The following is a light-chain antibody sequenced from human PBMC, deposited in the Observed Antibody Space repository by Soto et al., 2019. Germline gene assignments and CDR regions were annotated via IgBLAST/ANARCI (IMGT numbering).Light chain of an antibody. CDR1: SSDVGGHNS. Sequence: QSALTQPRSVTGSPGQSVTISCTGTSSDVGGHNSVSWYQHHPGKAPKLMIYDVTKRPPGVPDRFSGSKSGNTASLTISGLQAEDEPDYYCCSYAGSYTLAFGGGTKLTVL. CDR2: DVT. V-gene: IGLV2-11*01. CDR3: CSYAGSYTLA. J-gene: IGLJ2*01.